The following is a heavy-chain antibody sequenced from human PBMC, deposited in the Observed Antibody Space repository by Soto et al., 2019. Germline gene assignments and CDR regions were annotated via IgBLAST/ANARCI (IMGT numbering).Heavy chain of an antibody. V-gene: IGHV1-8*01. CDR3: ARAKRITMVRGAKTHYYGMDV. CDR2: MNPNSGNT. D-gene: IGHD3-10*01. Sequence: QVQLVQSGAEVKKPGASVKVSCKASGYTFTSYDINWVRQAPGQGLEWMGWMNPNSGNTGYAQKFQGRVTMTRNTSISTAYMELSSLRSEDTAVYYCARAKRITMVRGAKTHYYGMDVWGQGTTVTVSS. CDR1: GYTFTSYD. J-gene: IGHJ6*02.